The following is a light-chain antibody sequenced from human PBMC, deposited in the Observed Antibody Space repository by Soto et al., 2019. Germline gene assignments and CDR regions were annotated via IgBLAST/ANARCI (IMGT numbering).Light chain of an antibody. J-gene: IGLJ3*02. Sequence: QSALTQPPSASGSPGQSVTISCTGSSSDIGTYNYVSWYQQHPGKAPKVMIYEVSKRPSGVPDRFSGSKSGNTASLTVSGLQAEDGADYYCSSYARSNNWVFGGGTKLTVL. CDR1: SSDIGTYNY. V-gene: IGLV2-8*01. CDR2: EVS. CDR3: SSYARSNNWV.